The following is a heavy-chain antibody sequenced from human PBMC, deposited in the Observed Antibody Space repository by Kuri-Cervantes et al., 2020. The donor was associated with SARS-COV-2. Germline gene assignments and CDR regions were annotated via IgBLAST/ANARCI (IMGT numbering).Heavy chain of an antibody. J-gene: IGHJ4*02. V-gene: IGHV3-48*01. Sequence: GGSLRLSCAASEFSFSKYAMSGVRQAPGKGLEWVSYISASSSTIYYADSVKGRFTISRDNAKNSLYLQMNSLRAEDTAVYYCARDYGYFGYWGQGTLVTVSS. CDR2: ISASSSTI. CDR1: EFSFSKYA. D-gene: IGHD3-10*01. CDR3: ARDYGYFGY.